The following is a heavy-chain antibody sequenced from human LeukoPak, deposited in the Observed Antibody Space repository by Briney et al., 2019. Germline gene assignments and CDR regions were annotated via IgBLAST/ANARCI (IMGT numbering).Heavy chain of an antibody. J-gene: IGHJ3*02. D-gene: IGHD2-21*02. Sequence: SETLSLTCTVSGGSISSYYWSWIRQPPGKGLEWIGYIYYSGSTNYNPSLKSRVTISVDTSKNQFSLKLSSVTAAATAVYYCASGEMDCGGDCPYAFDIWGQGTMVTVSS. CDR1: GGSISSYY. V-gene: IGHV4-59*01. CDR2: IYYSGST. CDR3: ASGEMDCGGDCPYAFDI.